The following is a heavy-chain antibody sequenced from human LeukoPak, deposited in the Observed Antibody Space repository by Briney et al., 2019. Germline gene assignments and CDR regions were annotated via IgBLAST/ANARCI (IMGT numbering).Heavy chain of an antibody. CDR1: GFPFSSYW. CDR2: ISGSGGTT. D-gene: IGHD2-21*02. CDR3: ARTDCSGGDCRLDF. J-gene: IGHJ4*02. V-gene: IGHV3-23*01. Sequence: GGSLRLSCVASGFPFSSYWMTWVRQAPGKGLEWISFISGSGGTTYFADSVKGRYTVSRDNSKNTLFFQMTNLRAEDTATYYCARTDCSGGDCRLDFWGQGTLVTVSS.